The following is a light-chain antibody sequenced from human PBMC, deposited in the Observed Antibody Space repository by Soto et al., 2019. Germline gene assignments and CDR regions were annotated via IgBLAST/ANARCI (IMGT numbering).Light chain of an antibody. J-gene: IGLJ7*01. CDR2: VNTDGSH. V-gene: IGLV4-69*01. CDR1: YGHANFA. CDR3: QTWGTGLPL. Sequence: QLVLTQSASASASLGASVNLTCILEYGHANFAVAWHQQQPERGPRYLMTVNTDGSHTKGVGIPDRFSASTSGAERYLIISSLQSEDEADYYCQTWGTGLPLFGGGTQLTVL.